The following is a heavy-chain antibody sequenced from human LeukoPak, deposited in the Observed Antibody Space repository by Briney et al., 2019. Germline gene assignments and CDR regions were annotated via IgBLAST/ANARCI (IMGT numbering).Heavy chain of an antibody. D-gene: IGHD3-16*02. J-gene: IGHJ5*02. CDR3: ARGPRYYDYVWGSYRPSANNWFDP. V-gene: IGHV4-34*01. Sequence: PSETLSLTCAVYGGSFSGYYWSWIRQPPGKGLEWIGEINHSGSTNYNPSLQSRVTISVDTSKNQFSLKLSSVTAADTAVYYCARGPRYYDYVWGSYRPSANNWFDPWAREPWSPSPQ. CDR2: INHSGST. CDR1: GGSFSGYY.